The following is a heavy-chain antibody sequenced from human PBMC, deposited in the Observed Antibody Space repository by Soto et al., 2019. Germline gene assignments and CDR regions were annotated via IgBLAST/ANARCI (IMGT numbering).Heavy chain of an antibody. CDR3: ARDAGSWGY. J-gene: IGHJ4*02. Sequence: EVQLVESGGGLVQPGGSLRLSCAASGFTFTTYSMNWVRQAPGKGLEWVSYISSSSSTTYYADSVKGRFTISRDNAKNSLYLQMNSLSDEDSAAYYCARDAGSWGYWGQGTLVTVSS. V-gene: IGHV3-48*02. CDR2: ISSSSSTT. CDR1: GFTFTTYS. D-gene: IGHD3-10*01.